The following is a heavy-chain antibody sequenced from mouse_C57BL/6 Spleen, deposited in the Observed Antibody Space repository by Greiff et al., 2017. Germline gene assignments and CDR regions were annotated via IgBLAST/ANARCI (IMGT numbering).Heavy chain of an antibody. V-gene: IGHV5-17*01. CDR2: ISSGSSTI. CDR1: GFTFSDYG. Sequence: DVMLVESGGGLVKPGGSLKLSCAASGFTFSDYGMHWVRQAPEKGLEWVAYISSGSSTIYYADTVKGRFTISRDNAKNTLFLQMTSLRSENTAMYYCAREGSYDYAMDYWGQGTSVTVSS. J-gene: IGHJ4*01. CDR3: AREGSYDYAMDY. D-gene: IGHD1-1*02.